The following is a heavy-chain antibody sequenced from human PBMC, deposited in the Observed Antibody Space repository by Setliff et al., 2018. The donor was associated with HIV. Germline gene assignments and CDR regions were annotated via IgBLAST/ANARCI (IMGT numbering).Heavy chain of an antibody. D-gene: IGHD3-10*01. J-gene: IGHJ6*03. CDR3: AREGKFRYYYYMDV. CDR2: INAGNGNT. Sequence: ASVKVSCKASGGTFGSYSINWVRQAPGQGLEWMGWINAGNGNTKYSQKFQGRVTITRDTSASTAYMELSSLRSEDTAVYYCAREGKFRYYYYMDVWGKGTTVTVSS. V-gene: IGHV1-3*01. CDR1: GGTFGSYS.